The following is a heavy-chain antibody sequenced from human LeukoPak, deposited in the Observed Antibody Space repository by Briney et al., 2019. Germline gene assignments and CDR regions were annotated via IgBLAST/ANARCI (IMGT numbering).Heavy chain of an antibody. CDR3: ARETHAFDI. J-gene: IGHJ3*02. Sequence: ASVKVSCKASGYTFTSYDINWVRQATGQGPEWMGWINPNSGGTNYAQKFQGRVTMTRDTSISTAYMELSRLRSDDTAVYYCARETHAFDIWGQGTMVTVSS. V-gene: IGHV1-2*02. CDR2: INPNSGGT. CDR1: GYTFTSYD.